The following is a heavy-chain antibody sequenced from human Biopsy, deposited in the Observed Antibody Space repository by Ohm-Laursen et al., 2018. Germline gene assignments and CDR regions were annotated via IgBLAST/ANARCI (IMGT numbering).Heavy chain of an antibody. J-gene: IGHJ6*02. Sequence: GSLRLSCTASGFTFSTYAMNWVRQAPGQGLEWISYISSTSSATYYADSVKGRFTVSRDNAKNSLYLQMDRLRAEDTAVYYCARPPWGHAYGYYNGMDVWGQGTTVIVSS. CDR3: ARPPWGHAYGYYNGMDV. V-gene: IGHV3-48*04. CDR2: ISSTSSAT. D-gene: IGHD3-10*01. CDR1: GFTFSTYA.